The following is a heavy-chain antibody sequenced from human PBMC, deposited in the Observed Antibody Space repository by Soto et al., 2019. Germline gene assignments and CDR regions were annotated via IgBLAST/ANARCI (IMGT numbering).Heavy chain of an antibody. V-gene: IGHV4-34*01. D-gene: IGHD6-6*01. CDR2: ISQSGNT. CDR1: SGSFSGYY. CDR3: ARAPKVSGSSQTRPDF. J-gene: IGHJ4*02. Sequence: SETLSLTCSIYSGSFSGYYWSWIRQPPGKGLEWIGEISQSGNTNYSPSLKSRVSISIDTSKKQFSLNLASVSAADTAVYYCARAPKVSGSSQTRPDFWGQGTRVTVS.